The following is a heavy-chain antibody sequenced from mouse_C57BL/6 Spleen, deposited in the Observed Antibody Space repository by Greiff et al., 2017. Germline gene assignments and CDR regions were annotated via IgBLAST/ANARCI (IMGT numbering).Heavy chain of an antibody. D-gene: IGHD2-4*01. Sequence: VQGVESGPGLVQPSQSLSITCTVSGFSLTSYGVHWVRQSPGKGLEWLGVIWSGGSTDYNAAFISRLSISKDNSKSQVFFKMNSLQADDTAIYYCARSYDYDGGRYFDYWGQGTTLTVSS. CDR1: GFSLTSYG. CDR2: IWSGGST. V-gene: IGHV2-2*01. CDR3: ARSYDYDGGRYFDY. J-gene: IGHJ2*01.